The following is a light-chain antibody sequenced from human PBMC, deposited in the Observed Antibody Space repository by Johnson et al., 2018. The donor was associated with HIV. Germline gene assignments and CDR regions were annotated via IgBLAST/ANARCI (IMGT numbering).Light chain of an antibody. V-gene: IGLV1-51*01. CDR1: SSNIGNNY. CDR2: DNN. Sequence: QSVLTQPPSVSAAPGQKVTISCSGSSSNIGNNYVSWYQQLPGTAPKLLIYDNNKRPSGIPDRFSGSKSGTSATLGITGLKPGDEADYYCGTWDSSLTLCVVATGTKVTCL. J-gene: IGLJ1*01. CDR3: GTWDSSLTLCV.